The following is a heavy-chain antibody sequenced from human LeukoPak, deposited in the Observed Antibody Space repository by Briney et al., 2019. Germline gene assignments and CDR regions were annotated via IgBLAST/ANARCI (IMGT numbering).Heavy chain of an antibody. V-gene: IGHV4-4*07. Sequence: PSETLSLICTVSGDSISNYYWSWIRQPAGKGLEWIGRIHTSGTANYNPPLKSRVSISTDRSKNQVYLKLSSVTAADTAVYYYARDYHESTGYSFDSWGQGSLVSVSS. CDR1: GDSISNYY. J-gene: IGHJ4*02. CDR3: ARDYHESTGYSFDS. CDR2: IHTSGTA. D-gene: IGHD3-22*01.